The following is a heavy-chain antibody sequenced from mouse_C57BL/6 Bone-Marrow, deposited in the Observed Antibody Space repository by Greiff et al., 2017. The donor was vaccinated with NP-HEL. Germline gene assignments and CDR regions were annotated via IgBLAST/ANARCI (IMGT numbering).Heavy chain of an antibody. CDR3: ARSNLWRGYYCDY. Sequence: VQLKESGPELVKPGASVKMSCKASGYTFTDYNMHWVKQSHGKSLEWIGYINPNNGGTSYNQKFKGKATLTVNKSSSTAYMELRSLTSEDCAVYYCARSNLWRGYYCDYWGQGTTLTVSS. D-gene: IGHD4-1*02. CDR2: INPNNGGT. CDR1: GYTFTDYN. J-gene: IGHJ2*01. V-gene: IGHV1-22*01.